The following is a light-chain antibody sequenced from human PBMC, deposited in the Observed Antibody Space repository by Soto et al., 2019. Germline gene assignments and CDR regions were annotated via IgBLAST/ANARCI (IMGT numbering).Light chain of an antibody. CDR2: DAS. Sequence: PGERATLSCLASQSVGSYLAWYQQKPGQAPRLLIYDASNKATGIPARFSGSGSGTDFTLTISSLEPEDFAVYYCQHRANFWTFGQGTKVDIQ. V-gene: IGKV3-11*01. CDR3: QHRANFWT. J-gene: IGKJ1*01. CDR1: QSVGSY.